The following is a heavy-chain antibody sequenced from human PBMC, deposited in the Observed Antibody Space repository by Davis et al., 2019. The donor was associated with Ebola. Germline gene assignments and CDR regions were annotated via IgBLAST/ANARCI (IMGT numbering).Heavy chain of an antibody. D-gene: IGHD3-16*01. CDR3: ATPPWVGY. CDR2: ISSSGSTI. V-gene: IGHV3-11*01. Sequence: GESLKISCAASGFIFSDYYMSWIRQAPGKGLEWVSYISSSGSTIYYADSVRGRFTISRDNAKSSLYLQMDSLRAEDTAVYYCATPPWVGYWGQGTLVTVSS. J-gene: IGHJ4*02. CDR1: GFIFSDYY.